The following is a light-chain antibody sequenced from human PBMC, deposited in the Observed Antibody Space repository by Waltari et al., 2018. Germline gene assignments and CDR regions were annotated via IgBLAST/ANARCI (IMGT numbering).Light chain of an antibody. V-gene: IGKV1-9*01. Sequence: DIQLTQSPSFLSASVGDRVPITCRASQGIRSYLAWYQQKPGKAPKLLIYAASTLQSGVPSRFSGSGSGTEFTLTISSLQPEDFATYYCQQLNSYQYTFGQGTKLEIK. CDR3: QQLNSYQYT. CDR2: AAS. CDR1: QGIRSY. J-gene: IGKJ2*01.